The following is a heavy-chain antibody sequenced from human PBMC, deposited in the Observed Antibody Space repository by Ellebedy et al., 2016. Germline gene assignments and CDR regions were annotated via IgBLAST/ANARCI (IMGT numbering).Heavy chain of an antibody. V-gene: IGHV3-49*03. CDR2: IRSKAYGGTT. CDR3: LFGSEPNSYYFDY. J-gene: IGHJ4*02. CDR1: GFTFGDYA. D-gene: IGHD3-10*01. Sequence: GGSLRLSCTASGFTFGDYAMSWFRQAPGKGLEWVGFIRSKAYGGTTEYAASVKGRFTISRDDSKSIAYLQMNSLKTEDTAVYYCLFGSEPNSYYFDYWGQGTLVTVSS.